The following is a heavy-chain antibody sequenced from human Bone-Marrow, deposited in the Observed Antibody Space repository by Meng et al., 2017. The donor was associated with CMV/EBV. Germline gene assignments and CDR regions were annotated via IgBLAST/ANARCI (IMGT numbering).Heavy chain of an antibody. CDR1: GYTFSRYG. D-gene: IGHD3-9*01. CDR2: VGGCDGDT. V-gene: IGHV1-18*01. Sequence: ASVKVSCKASGYTFSRYGISWVRQAPGQGLEWLGWVGGCDGDTNYAPELRGRLTVTTDIATNTAYMELRSLRSDDTAVYYCTRDWECLDRSDVFDIWGQGTRVTGSS. J-gene: IGHJ3*02. CDR3: TRDWECLDRSDVFDI.